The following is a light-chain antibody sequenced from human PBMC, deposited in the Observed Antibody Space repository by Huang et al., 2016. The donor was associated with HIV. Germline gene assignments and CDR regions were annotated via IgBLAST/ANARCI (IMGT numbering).Light chain of an antibody. CDR3: QQSYNLPYT. CDR1: QSITTY. CDR2: ATS. Sequence: DIQMTQSPPSLSASLGDRVTITCRASQSITTYLNWYRHKPGEAPELLIHATSTLQNGVPSRFSGGVSGTDFTLTITNLQPEDVASYYCQQSYNLPYTFGRGTKVDIK. J-gene: IGKJ2*01. V-gene: IGKV1-39*01.